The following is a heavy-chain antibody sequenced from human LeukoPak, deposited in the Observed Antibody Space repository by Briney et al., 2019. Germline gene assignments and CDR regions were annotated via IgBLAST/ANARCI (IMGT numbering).Heavy chain of an antibody. J-gene: IGHJ4*02. V-gene: IGHV4-59*01. CDR2: IYYSGST. D-gene: IGHD6-19*01. CDR3: ARDSYSSGWYGY. Sequence: SETLSLTGTVSGGSISSYYWSWIRQPPGKGLEWIGYIYYSGSTNYNPSLKSRVTISVDTSKNQFSLKLSSVTAADTAVYYCARDSYSSGWYGYWGQGTLVTVSS. CDR1: GGSISSYY.